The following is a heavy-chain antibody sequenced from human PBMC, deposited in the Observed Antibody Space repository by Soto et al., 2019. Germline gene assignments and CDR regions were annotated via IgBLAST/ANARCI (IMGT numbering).Heavy chain of an antibody. D-gene: IGHD3-10*01. CDR3: ARDYYGSGSYYSYYYYGMDV. CDR1: GGSVSSGSYY. J-gene: IGHJ6*02. V-gene: IGHV4-61*01. CDR2: IYYSGST. Sequence: SETLSLTCTVSGGSVSSGSYYWRWIRQPPGKVLEWIGYIYYSGSTNYNPSLKSRVTISVDTSKNQFSLKLSSVTAADTAVYYCARDYYGSGSYYSYYYYGMDVWGQGTTVTVSS.